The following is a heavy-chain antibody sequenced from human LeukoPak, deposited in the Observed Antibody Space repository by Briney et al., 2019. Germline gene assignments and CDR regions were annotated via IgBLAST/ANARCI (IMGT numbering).Heavy chain of an antibody. Sequence: PSETPSLTCTVSGYSISSGYYWVWIRQTPGKGLEWIGSIYRSGSTNYNPSLKSRVTISVDTSKNQFSLKVNSVTAADTALYYCARGDCSSTICYSPMDVWGKGTTVTVSS. CDR2: IYRSGST. V-gene: IGHV4-38-2*02. CDR3: ARGDCSSTICYSPMDV. D-gene: IGHD2-2*01. J-gene: IGHJ6*03. CDR1: GYSISSGYY.